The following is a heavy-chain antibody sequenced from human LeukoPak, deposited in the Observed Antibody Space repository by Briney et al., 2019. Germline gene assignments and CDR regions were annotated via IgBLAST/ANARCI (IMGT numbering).Heavy chain of an antibody. CDR3: ANERLAVAAPSNY. Sequence: GGSLRLSCAASGFTFSSYGMHWVRQAPGKGLGWVAVISYEGSNKYYADSVKGRFTISRDNSKTTPYLQMNSLRAEDTAVYYCANERLAVAAPSNYWGQRTLVTVSS. D-gene: IGHD6-19*01. V-gene: IGHV3-30*18. CDR2: ISYEGSNK. CDR1: GFTFSSYG. J-gene: IGHJ4*02.